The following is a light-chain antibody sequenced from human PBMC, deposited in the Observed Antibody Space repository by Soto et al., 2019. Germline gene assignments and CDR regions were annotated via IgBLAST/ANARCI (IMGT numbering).Light chain of an antibody. CDR2: EVT. CDR1: SSDIGGYDH. V-gene: IGLV2-8*01. Sequence: QSALTQTPSASGSPGQSVTISCTGTSSDIGGYDHVSWYQQHPGKAPKVMIYEVTKRPSGVPARFSGSKAGNTASLTVFGLQAEDEDDYSCSSFAGPVWVFGGGTKVTVL. CDR3: SSFAGPVWV. J-gene: IGLJ3*02.